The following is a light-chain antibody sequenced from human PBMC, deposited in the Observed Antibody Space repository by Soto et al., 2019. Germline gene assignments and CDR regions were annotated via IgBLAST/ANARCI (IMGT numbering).Light chain of an antibody. Sequence: EIVLTQSPGTLSLSPGERATLSCRASQSVSSSYLAWYQHKPGQAPRLLIYGASSRATGIPDRFSGSGSGTDITLTISRLEPEDFAVYYYQQYGSSPHTFGHGTKLEIK. V-gene: IGKV3-20*01. J-gene: IGKJ2*01. CDR3: QQYGSSPHT. CDR1: QSVSSSY. CDR2: GAS.